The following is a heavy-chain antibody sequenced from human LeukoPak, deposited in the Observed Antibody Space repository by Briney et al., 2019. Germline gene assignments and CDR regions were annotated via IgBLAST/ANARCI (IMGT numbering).Heavy chain of an antibody. J-gene: IGHJ6*03. CDR1: GGSFSGYY. V-gene: IGHV4-34*01. CDR3: ARGRSSNRFFYYYYMNV. Sequence: SETLSLTCAVYGGSFSGYYWSWIRQPPGKGLEWIGEINHSGSTNYNPSLKSRVTISVDTSKNQFSLKLSSVTAADTAVYYCARGRSSNRFFYYYYMNVWGKGTTVTVSS. D-gene: IGHD3-16*02. CDR2: INHSGST.